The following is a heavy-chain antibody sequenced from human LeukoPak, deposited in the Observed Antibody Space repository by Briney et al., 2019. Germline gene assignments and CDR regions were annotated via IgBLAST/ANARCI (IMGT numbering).Heavy chain of an antibody. Sequence: GGSLRLSCAVGGFTFNDYAMSWVRQAPGEGLEWVSAVSGGGSSTYYADSVKGRFTISRDNSKNTLYLQLNSLRAEDTAVYYCARAPTPLDYYDSSGYTPLFEYFQHWGQGTLVTVSS. D-gene: IGHD3-22*01. CDR2: VSGGGSST. V-gene: IGHV3-23*01. CDR1: GFTFNDYA. J-gene: IGHJ1*01. CDR3: ARAPTPLDYYDSSGYTPLFEYFQH.